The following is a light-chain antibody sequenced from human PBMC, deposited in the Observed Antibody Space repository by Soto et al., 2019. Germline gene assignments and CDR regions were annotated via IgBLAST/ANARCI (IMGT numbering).Light chain of an antibody. CDR2: GAS. Sequence: IVVTQSPCTLSLSPRDRATLYCMASQSVSNNYLAWYQQKPGQAPSLLIYGASNRATGIPDRFSGSGSGTDFTLTISRLEPEDFAVYYCQQYGSSGTVGQGAKVDI. V-gene: IGKV3-20*01. CDR1: QSVSNNY. CDR3: QQYGSSGT. J-gene: IGKJ1*01.